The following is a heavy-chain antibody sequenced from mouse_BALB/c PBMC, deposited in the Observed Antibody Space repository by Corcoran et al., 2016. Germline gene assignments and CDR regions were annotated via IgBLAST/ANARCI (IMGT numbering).Heavy chain of an antibody. D-gene: IGHD3-1*01. CDR1: GYTYSSYW. CDR3: ARAARASYFDY. CDR2: ILPGSGST. Sequence: VQLQQSGAELMKHGASVKISCKATGYTYSSYWIEWVKQRPGHGLEWIGEILPGSGSTNYNEKFKGKATFTAATSSNTDYMQRSSMTSEDSAVYYCARAARASYFDYWGQGTTLTVSS. V-gene: IGHV1-9*01. J-gene: IGHJ2*01.